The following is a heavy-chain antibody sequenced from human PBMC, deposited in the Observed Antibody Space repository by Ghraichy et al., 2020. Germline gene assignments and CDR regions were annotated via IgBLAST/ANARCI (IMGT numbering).Heavy chain of an antibody. CDR3: ARDGGSDWIAARGVETQYYFDY. D-gene: IGHD6-6*01. J-gene: IGHJ4*02. CDR1: GFTFSSYA. Sequence: GESLNISCAASGFTFSSYAMHWVRQAPGKGLEWVAVISYDGSNKYYADSVKGRFTISRDNSKNTLYLQMNSLRAEDTAVYYCARDGGSDWIAARGVETQYYFDYWGQGTLVTVSS. V-gene: IGHV3-30-3*01. CDR2: ISYDGSNK.